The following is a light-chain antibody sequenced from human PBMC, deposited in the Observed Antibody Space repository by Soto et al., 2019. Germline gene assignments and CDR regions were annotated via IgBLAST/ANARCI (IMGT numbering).Light chain of an antibody. V-gene: IGKV3-20*01. CDR1: RSVNSNY. J-gene: IGKJ5*01. CDR2: GAS. CDR3: QPYGSSPHFIT. Sequence: EIVLTQSPGNLSLSPGERATLSCRASRSVNSNYLAWYQQRPGQAPRLLIYGASSRATGIPDRFSGGGSETDFTLTISTLEPADFAVYYGQPYGSSPHFITFGKGTRLEIK.